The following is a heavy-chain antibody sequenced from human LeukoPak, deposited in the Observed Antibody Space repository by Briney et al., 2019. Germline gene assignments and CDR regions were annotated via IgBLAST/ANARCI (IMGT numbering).Heavy chain of an antibody. V-gene: IGHV1-18*01. J-gene: IGHJ4*02. CDR1: GYTFGNYG. D-gene: IGHD2-2*01. Sequence: ASVKVSCKASGYTFGNYGISWVRQAPGQGLEWMGWISAYNGNADYAQNLQGRVTMATDTSTSTAYMDLRSLRPDDTAVYYCARVSGYCTSTSCHDYWGQRTLVSVSS. CDR2: ISAYNGNA. CDR3: ARVSGYCTSTSCHDY.